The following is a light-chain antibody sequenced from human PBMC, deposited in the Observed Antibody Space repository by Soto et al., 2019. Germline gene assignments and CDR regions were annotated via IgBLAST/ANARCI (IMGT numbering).Light chain of an antibody. Sequence: QSVLTQPHSLSAAPGQTVTISCCGSSSNIGNIYVSWYQQLPGTAPKLLIYENNKPPSGIPDRFSGSKSGTSATLVVTGLQIGDEADYYCGTWDSRLSAVLFGGGTKLTVL. CDR3: GTWDSRLSAVL. CDR2: ENN. CDR1: SSNIGNIY. V-gene: IGLV1-51*02. J-gene: IGLJ2*01.